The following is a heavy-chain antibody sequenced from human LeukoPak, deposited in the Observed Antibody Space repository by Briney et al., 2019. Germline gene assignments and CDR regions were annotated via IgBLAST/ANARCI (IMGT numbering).Heavy chain of an antibody. J-gene: IGHJ5*02. D-gene: IGHD3-22*01. CDR2: MYYSGST. CDR3: ARPYYYDSRIDP. V-gene: IGHV4-30-4*01. CDR1: GGSISSGDYY. Sequence: SQTLSLTCTVSGGSISSGDYYWSWIRQPPGTGLERIAYMYYSGSTYYNPPLKSRVTMSADTSKSQLSLKLSSVTAADTAVYYCARPYYYDSRIDPWGQGILVTVSS.